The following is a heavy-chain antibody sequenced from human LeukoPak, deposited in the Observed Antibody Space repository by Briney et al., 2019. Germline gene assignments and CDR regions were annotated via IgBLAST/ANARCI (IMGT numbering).Heavy chain of an antibody. D-gene: IGHD6-19*01. Sequence: PGGSLRLSCAASGFTFSSYSMNWVRQAPGKGLEWVSSISSSSYIYYADSVKGRFTISRDNAKNSLYLQMNSLRAEDTAVYYCAGGYSSGWADYWGQGTLVTVSS. V-gene: IGHV3-21*01. J-gene: IGHJ4*02. CDR1: GFTFSSYS. CDR3: AGGYSSGWADY. CDR2: ISSSSYI.